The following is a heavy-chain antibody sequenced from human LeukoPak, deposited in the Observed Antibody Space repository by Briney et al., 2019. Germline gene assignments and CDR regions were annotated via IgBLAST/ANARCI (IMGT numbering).Heavy chain of an antibody. CDR1: GYSINSGYF. V-gene: IGHV4-38-2*02. J-gene: IGHJ4*02. D-gene: IGHD2-15*01. Sequence: SETLSLTCTVSGYSINSGYFWGWVRPPPGKGPEWIGIIFHTGDVNYNPSLRSPVTLSIDTSRKQVSLKVASVTAADTAVYYCARVVASTSIDSWGQGILVTVSS. CDR3: ARVVASTSIDS. CDR2: IFHTGDV.